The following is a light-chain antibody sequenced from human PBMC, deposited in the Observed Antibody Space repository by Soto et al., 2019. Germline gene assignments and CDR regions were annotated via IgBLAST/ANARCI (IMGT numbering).Light chain of an antibody. CDR2: GAS. Sequence: EIVMTQSPATLYMSQGERATLSCRASQSVSSSSLAWYQQKRGQAPRLLIHGASNRATGIPDRFSGSGSGTDFTITISSLQNEDCATYYCQQTYSTTPTFGQGTKVDI. V-gene: IGKV3D-7*01. CDR1: QSVSSSS. CDR3: QQTYSTTPT. J-gene: IGKJ1*01.